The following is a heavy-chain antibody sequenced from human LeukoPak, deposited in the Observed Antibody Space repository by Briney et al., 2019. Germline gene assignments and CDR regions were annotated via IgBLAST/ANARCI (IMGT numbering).Heavy chain of an antibody. CDR3: ARDRYYGSGSYLDY. D-gene: IGHD3-10*01. CDR1: GFTFSNYG. Sequence: GGSLRLSCAASGFTFSNYGMHWVRQAPGKGLEWVAVIWYDGSNKYYADSVKGRFTISRDNSKNTLYLQMNSLRAEDTAVYYCARDRYYGSGSYLDYWGQGTLVTVSS. J-gene: IGHJ4*02. V-gene: IGHV3-33*01. CDR2: IWYDGSNK.